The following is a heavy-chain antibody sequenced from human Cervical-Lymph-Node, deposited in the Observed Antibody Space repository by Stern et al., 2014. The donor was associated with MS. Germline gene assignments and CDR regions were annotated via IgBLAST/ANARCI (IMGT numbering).Heavy chain of an antibody. Sequence: QLQLQESGPGLVKPSETLSLTCTVSGGSISSYYWSWIRQPPGKGLEWIGCIYYSGSTKYNPSLKSRVTISVDTSKNQFSLKLSSVTAADTAVYYCARVRFLGDAFDIWGQGTMVTVSS. CDR1: GGSISSYY. CDR2: IYYSGST. D-gene: IGHD3-3*01. CDR3: ARVRFLGDAFDI. J-gene: IGHJ3*02. V-gene: IGHV4-59*01.